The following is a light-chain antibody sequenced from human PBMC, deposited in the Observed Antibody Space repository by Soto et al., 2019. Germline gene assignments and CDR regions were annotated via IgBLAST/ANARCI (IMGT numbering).Light chain of an antibody. CDR1: QNINSY. CDR3: QQYENLPT. V-gene: IGKV1-33*01. J-gene: IGKJ5*01. Sequence: DIQMTQSPSSLSACVGDRVTISFQASQNINSYLNWYQQKPGRAPKLLIYDASNLEAGVPSRSRGSGSGTDFTFTISRLQPEDIATYYCQQYENLPTFGQGTRLEIK. CDR2: DAS.